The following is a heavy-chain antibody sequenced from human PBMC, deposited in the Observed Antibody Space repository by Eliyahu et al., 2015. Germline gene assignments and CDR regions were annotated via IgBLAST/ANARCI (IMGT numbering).Heavy chain of an antibody. D-gene: IGHD5-24*01. Sequence: QVQLVQSGAEVKNPGASVXXSCKAAGYTFTSFXMHWVRQAPGQRLEWMGWIDAGTDYVQYSQNFQGRVSITIHTSASMGYMELSGLTSEDTATYYCTRVRRFADGPPPYDYWGQGTLVTVSS. CDR2: IDAGTDYV. CDR3: TRVRRFADGPPPYDY. CDR1: GYTFTSFX. V-gene: IGHV1-3*01. J-gene: IGHJ4*02.